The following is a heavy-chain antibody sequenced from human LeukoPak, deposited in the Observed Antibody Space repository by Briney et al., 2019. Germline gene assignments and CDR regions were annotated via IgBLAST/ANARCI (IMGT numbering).Heavy chain of an antibody. CDR1: GYTFTSYD. CDR3: ARGPYCSSSSCYYGTELAAEYFHH. V-gene: IGHV1-2*02. D-gene: IGHD2-2*01. CDR2: INPNSGGT. J-gene: IGHJ1*01. Sequence: GASVKVSCKASGYTFTSYDINWVRQATGQGLEWMGWINPNSGGTNYAQKFQGRVTMTRDTSISTAYMELSRLRSDDTAVYYCARGPYCSSSSCYYGTELAAEYFHHWGQGTLVTVSS.